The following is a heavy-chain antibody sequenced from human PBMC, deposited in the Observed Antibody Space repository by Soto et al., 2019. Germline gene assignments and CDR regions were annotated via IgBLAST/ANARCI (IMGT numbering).Heavy chain of an antibody. J-gene: IGHJ4*02. Sequence: QVQLQESGPGLVKPSQTLSLTCTVSGGSISSGGYYWSWIRQHPGKGLEWIGYIYYSGSTYYNPSLKSRVTISVATSKNQFSLKLSSVTAADTAVSSRARGGLVGYEDYRGQATLVTVSS. V-gene: IGHV4-31*03. D-gene: IGHD5-18*01. CDR2: IYYSGST. CDR3: ARGGLVGYEDY. CDR1: GGSISSGGYY.